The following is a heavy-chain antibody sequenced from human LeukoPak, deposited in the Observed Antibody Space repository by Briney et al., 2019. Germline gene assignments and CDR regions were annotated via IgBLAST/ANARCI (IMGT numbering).Heavy chain of an antibody. J-gene: IGHJ4*02. CDR3: AGYDIRFRDFGH. CDR1: GFTFNAYA. D-gene: IGHD3-22*01. V-gene: IGHV3-23*01. Sequence: GGSLRLSCSASGFTFNAYAMSWVRQAPGKGLEWVSAIGISSTTTYYADSVKGRFTISRDNAKNTLYLQMNSLRAEDTAVYYCAGYDIRFRDFGHWGQGTLVTVSS. CDR2: IGISSTTT.